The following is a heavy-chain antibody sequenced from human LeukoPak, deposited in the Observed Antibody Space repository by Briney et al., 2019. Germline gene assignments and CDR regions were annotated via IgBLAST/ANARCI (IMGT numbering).Heavy chain of an antibody. V-gene: IGHV5-51*01. CDR2: IYPGDSDT. CDR1: GYSFTNYW. CDR3: ATNFLSDYFGY. J-gene: IGHJ4*02. Sequence: HGESLKISCKGSGYSFTNYWIGWVRQMPGRGLEWMGIIYPGDSDTRYSPSFHGQATISADKSITTAFLQWSSLQASDTAMYYCATNFLSDYFGYWGQGTLVTVSS. D-gene: IGHD2-8*01.